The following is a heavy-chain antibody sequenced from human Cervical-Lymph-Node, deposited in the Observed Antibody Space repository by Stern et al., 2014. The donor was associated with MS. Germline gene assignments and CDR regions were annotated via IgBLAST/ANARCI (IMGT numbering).Heavy chain of an antibody. J-gene: IGHJ4*02. CDR1: GHTLTELS. CDR3: ANWGFDY. D-gene: IGHD7-27*01. CDR2: FDPEHGET. V-gene: IGHV1-24*01. Sequence: VQLEESGAEVKKPGASVKVSCKVSGHTLTELSIHWVRQTPGKGLEWMGGFDPEHGETIYAQNFQGRVAMTEDTSTDTAYMELTSLRSEDTAMYYCANWGFDYWGQGTLVAVSS.